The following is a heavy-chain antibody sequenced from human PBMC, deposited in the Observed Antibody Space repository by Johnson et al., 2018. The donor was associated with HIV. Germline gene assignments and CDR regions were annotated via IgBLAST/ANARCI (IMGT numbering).Heavy chain of an antibody. CDR3: ARSGRGTLTTVPDAFDI. J-gene: IGHJ3*02. Sequence: QLVESGGDVVQPGGSLRLSCAASGFSFSSYGIHWVRQAPGKGLEWVAFTQYDGSNKYYVDSVKGRFTISRDNAKNTLYLQMNSLRAEDTAVYYCARSGRGTLTTVPDAFDIWGQGTMVTVSS. CDR2: TQYDGSNK. D-gene: IGHD4-17*01. V-gene: IGHV3-30*02. CDR1: GFSFSSYG.